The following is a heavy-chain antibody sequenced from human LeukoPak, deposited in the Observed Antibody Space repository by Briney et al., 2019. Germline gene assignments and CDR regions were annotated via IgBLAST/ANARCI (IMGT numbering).Heavy chain of an antibody. CDR1: GFAFSDYY. D-gene: IGHD6-13*01. CDR3: ARGTAAGRREFNFDY. J-gene: IGHJ4*02. CDR2: ISSTSSFT. V-gene: IGHV3-11*05. Sequence: GGSLRLSCAASGFAFSDYYMSWIRQAPGKGLEWLSYISSTSSFTNYADSVKGRFTISRDNAKNSLNLQMNSLRAEDTAVYYCARGTAAGRREFNFDYWGQGTLVTVSS.